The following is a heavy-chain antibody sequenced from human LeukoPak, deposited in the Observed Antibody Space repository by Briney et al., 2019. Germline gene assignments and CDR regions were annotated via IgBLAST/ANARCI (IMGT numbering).Heavy chain of an antibody. Sequence: PSETLSLTCTVPGGSISSSSYYWGWIRQPPGKGLEWIGSIYYSGSTYYNPSLQSRLTISVDTSKNQFSLKLSSVTAADTAVYYCAVSSGSNYYFDYWGQGTLVTVSS. CDR3: AVSSGSNYYFDY. V-gene: IGHV4-39*01. CDR2: IYYSGST. J-gene: IGHJ4*02. CDR1: GGSISSSSYY. D-gene: IGHD6-19*01.